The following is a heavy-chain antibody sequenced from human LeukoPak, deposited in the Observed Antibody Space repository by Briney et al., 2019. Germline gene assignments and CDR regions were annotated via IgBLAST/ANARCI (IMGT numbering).Heavy chain of an antibody. D-gene: IGHD1-26*01. CDR1: GYTFTSYA. CDR2: TNAGNGNT. V-gene: IGHV1-3*01. Sequence: GASVKVSCKASGYTFTSYAMHWVRQAPGQRLEWMGWTNAGNGNTKYSQKFQGRVTITRDTSASTAYMELSSLRSEDTAVYYCAREGEWELLYNWFDPWGQGTLVTVSS. CDR3: AREGEWELLYNWFDP. J-gene: IGHJ5*02.